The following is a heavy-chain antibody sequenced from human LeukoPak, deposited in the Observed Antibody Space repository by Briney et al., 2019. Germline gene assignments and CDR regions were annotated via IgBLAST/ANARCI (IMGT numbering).Heavy chain of an antibody. CDR3: ARATYASGSPYYYNYVDV. V-gene: IGHV3-48*03. Sequence: GGSLRLSCAASGFTFSSYEMNWVRQAPGKGLEWVSYISNSGSTIYYADSVKGRFTISRDNAKKSLYLQMNSLRAADTALYYCARATYASGSPYYYNYVDVWGKGTTVTVSS. CDR2: ISNSGSTI. CDR1: GFTFSSYE. D-gene: IGHD3-10*01. J-gene: IGHJ6*03.